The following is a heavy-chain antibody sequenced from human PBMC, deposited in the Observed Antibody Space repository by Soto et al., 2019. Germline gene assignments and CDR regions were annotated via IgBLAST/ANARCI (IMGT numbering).Heavy chain of an antibody. CDR2: ISAYNGNT. CDR3: ARGRHGARLRFLEWLPNNWFDP. CDR1: GYTFTSYG. V-gene: IGHV1-18*01. Sequence: VASVKGSCKASGYTFTSYGISWVRQAPGQGLEWMGWISAYNGNTNYAQKLQGRVTMTTDTSTSTAYMELRSLRSDDTAVYYCARGRHGARLRFLEWLPNNWFDPWGQGTLVTVSS. D-gene: IGHD3-3*01. J-gene: IGHJ5*02.